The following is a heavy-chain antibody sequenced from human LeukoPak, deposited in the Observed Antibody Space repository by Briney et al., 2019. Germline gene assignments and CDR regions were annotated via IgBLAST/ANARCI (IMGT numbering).Heavy chain of an antibody. CDR1: GFTFSSYW. D-gene: IGHD5-24*01. V-gene: IGHV3-74*01. Sequence: GGSLRLSCAASGFTFSSYWMHWVRQAPGKGPVWVSHIINDGSRTSYADSVKGRFTISRDNAKNTVYLQMNSLRAEDTAVYYCARSDGGFDYWGQGTLVTVSA. CDR2: IINDGSRT. J-gene: IGHJ4*02. CDR3: ARSDGGFDY.